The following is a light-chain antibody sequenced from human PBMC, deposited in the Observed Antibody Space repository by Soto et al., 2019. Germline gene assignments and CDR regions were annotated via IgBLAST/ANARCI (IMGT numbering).Light chain of an antibody. CDR3: QQFGNSPWT. Sequence: DIVMTQSPATLSVSPWEGATLSCRASQSVGSNLAWYQQKPGQAPRLLIYDASNRATGIPDRFSGSGSGRDFTLTISRLEPEDFAVYFCQQFGNSPWTFGQGTKVDIK. CDR1: QSVGSN. CDR2: DAS. J-gene: IGKJ1*01. V-gene: IGKV3-20*01.